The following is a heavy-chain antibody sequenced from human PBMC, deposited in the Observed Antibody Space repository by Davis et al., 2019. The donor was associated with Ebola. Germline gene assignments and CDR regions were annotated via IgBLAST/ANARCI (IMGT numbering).Heavy chain of an antibody. Sequence: ASVKVSCKASGGTFSSYAISWVRQAPGQGLEWMGIINPSGGSTSYAQKFQGRVTMTRDTSTSTVYMELSSLRSEDTAVYYCARVDPMTTVTYDAFDIWGQGTMVTVSS. V-gene: IGHV1-46*01. J-gene: IGHJ3*02. CDR3: ARVDPMTTVTYDAFDI. CDR1: GGTFSSYA. CDR2: INPSGGST. D-gene: IGHD4-17*01.